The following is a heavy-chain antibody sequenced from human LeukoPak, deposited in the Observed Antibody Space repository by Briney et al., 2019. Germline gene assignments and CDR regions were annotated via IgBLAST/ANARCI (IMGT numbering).Heavy chain of an antibody. J-gene: IGHJ4*02. D-gene: IGHD4-23*01. CDR2: LYYSGIT. V-gene: IGHV4-39*07. CDR1: GDSIISTNYY. CDR3: AKDPTTVVTPPDY. Sequence: PSETLSLTCTVSGDSIISTNYYWGWIRQPPGKGLEWIGNLYYSGITYYNPSLKSRFTMSVDTSKNQFSLKLTSVTAEDTAVYYCAKDPTTVVTPPDYWGQGTLVTVSS.